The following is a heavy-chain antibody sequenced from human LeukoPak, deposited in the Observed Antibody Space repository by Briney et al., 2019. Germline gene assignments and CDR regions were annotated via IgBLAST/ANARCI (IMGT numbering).Heavy chain of an antibody. J-gene: IGHJ6*03. CDR2: INHSGST. CDR3: ARVLTEAAHHVHYYYYMDV. Sequence: PSETLSLTCAVSGGSFSGYYWSWIRQPPGKGLEWIGEINHSGSTNYNPSLKSRVTISVDTSKNQFSLKLSSVPAADTAVYYCARVLTEAAHHVHYYYYMDVWGKGTTVTVSS. D-gene: IGHD2-15*01. CDR1: GGSFSGYY. V-gene: IGHV4-34*01.